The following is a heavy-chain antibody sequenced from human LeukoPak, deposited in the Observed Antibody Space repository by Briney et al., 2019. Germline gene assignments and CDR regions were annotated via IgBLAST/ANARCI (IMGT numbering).Heavy chain of an antibody. J-gene: IGHJ6*01. CDR1: GFPLTSYG. Sequence: PGGSLRLSCAASGFPLTSYGMSWVRQAPGKGLEWVANIKQDGSEKYYVDSVKGRFTISRDNAKNSLYLQMNSLRAEDTAVYYCARGSASAPTTTHY. CDR2: IKQDGSEK. CDR3: ARGSASAPTTTHY. D-gene: IGHD1-14*01. V-gene: IGHV3-7*01.